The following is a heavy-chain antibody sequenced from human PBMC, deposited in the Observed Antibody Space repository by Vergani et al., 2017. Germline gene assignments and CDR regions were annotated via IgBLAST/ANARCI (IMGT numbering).Heavy chain of an antibody. CDR2: ISGSGGST. CDR1: GFTFSSYA. D-gene: IGHD5-18*01. Sequence: EVQLLESGGGLVQPGGSLRLSCAASGFTFSSYAMSWVRQAPGKGLEWVSAISGSGGSTYYADSVKGRFTISRDKSKNTLYLQMNSLRAEDTAVYYCAKVDTAMVYYFDYWGQGTLVTVSS. J-gene: IGHJ4*02. CDR3: AKVDTAMVYYFDY. V-gene: IGHV3-23*01.